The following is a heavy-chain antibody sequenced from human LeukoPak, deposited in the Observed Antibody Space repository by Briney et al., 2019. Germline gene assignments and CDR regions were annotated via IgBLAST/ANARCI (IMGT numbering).Heavy chain of an antibody. Sequence: GGSLRLSCAASGFTFSSYAMHWVRQAPGKGLEWVAVISYDGSNKYYADSVKGRFTISRDNSKNTLYLQMNSLRAEDTAVYYCARVFTHDIWSGYCDYYYGMDVGGQGTTVSVSS. CDR3: ARVFTHDIWSGYCDYYYGMDV. V-gene: IGHV3-30-3*01. CDR1: GFTFSSYA. J-gene: IGHJ6*02. CDR2: ISYDGSNK. D-gene: IGHD3-3*01.